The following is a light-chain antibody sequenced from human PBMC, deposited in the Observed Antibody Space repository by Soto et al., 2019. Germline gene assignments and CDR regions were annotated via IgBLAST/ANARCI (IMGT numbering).Light chain of an antibody. Sequence: VLTQSPDTLSLSPGDRATPSCRANQRASRQYLSWYQQRPGQPPRLLIYSVSMRADGIPDRFSGSGSGSEFTLTINRLEPEDFAVYYCQDFDSPQWTFGQGTKIEN. CDR2: SVS. V-gene: IGKV3-20*01. J-gene: IGKJ1*01. CDR3: QDFDSPQWT. CDR1: QRASRQY.